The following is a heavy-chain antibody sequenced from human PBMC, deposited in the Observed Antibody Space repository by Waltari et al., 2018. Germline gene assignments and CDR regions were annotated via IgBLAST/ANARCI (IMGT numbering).Heavy chain of an antibody. CDR2: IRGTSRTT. D-gene: IGHD3-9*01. Sequence: EERLVQSGGGLVQPGGSLRLSCEASGFSLTTYTMHWVRQAPGKGLEGVACIRGTSRTTFYADSVRGRFIMSRNKAKNSLSLQMVSLRGEDTAVYYCAVARGNYDVLTGFPVDSWGQGTLVTVSS. J-gene: IGHJ5*01. V-gene: IGHV3-48*01. CDR1: GFSLTTYT. CDR3: AVARGNYDVLTGFPVDS.